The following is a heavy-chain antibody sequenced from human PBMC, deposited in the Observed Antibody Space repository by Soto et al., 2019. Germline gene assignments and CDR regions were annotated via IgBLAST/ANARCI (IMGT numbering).Heavy chain of an antibody. J-gene: IGHJ5*02. CDR2: ISPFNGHT. D-gene: IGHD6-13*01. CDR1: GYTFTNFG. Sequence: ASVKVSCKASGYTFTNFGISWMRQAPGQGLEWMGWISPFNGHTHYAQKFQGRVALTTDTSTSTAFLLLRSLRSDDTAAYYCAREPPRATAGLNYFDPWGQGTLVTVSS. V-gene: IGHV1-18*01. CDR3: AREPPRATAGLNYFDP.